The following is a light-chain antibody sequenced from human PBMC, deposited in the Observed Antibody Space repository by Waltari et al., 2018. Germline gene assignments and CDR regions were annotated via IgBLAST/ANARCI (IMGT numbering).Light chain of an antibody. Sequence: EIVLTQSPGTLSLSPGERATLSCRASQSVRSKYLAWYQQKPGQGPRFLIYGASSMATGIPDRFSGSGSGTDFTLTISRLEPEDFAVYYCQQYGSSPLTFGGRTKVEIK. CDR2: GAS. V-gene: IGKV3-20*01. CDR3: QQYGSSPLT. CDR1: QSVRSKY. J-gene: IGKJ4*01.